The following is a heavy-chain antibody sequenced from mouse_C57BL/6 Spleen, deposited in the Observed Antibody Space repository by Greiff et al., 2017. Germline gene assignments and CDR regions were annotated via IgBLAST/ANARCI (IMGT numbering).Heavy chain of an antibody. CDR3: ARGRDYYAMDY. CDR1: GYAFSSYW. J-gene: IGHJ4*01. V-gene: IGHV1-80*01. CDR2: IYPGDGDT. Sequence: VKLVESGAELVKPGASVKISCKASGYAFSSYWMNWVKQRPGKGLEWIGQIYPGDGDTNYNGKFKGKATLTADKSSSTAYMQLSSLTSEDSAVYFCARGRDYYAMDYWGQGTSVTVSS.